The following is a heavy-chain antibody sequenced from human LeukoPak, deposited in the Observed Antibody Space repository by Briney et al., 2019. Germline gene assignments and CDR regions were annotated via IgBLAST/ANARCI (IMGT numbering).Heavy chain of an antibody. CDR1: GGSISSYY. D-gene: IGHD1-26*01. J-gene: IGHJ4*02. CDR2: IYYSGST. V-gene: IGHV4-59*01. Sequence: SETLSLTCTVSGGSISSYYWSWIRQPPGKGLKWIGYIYYSGSTNYNPSLKSRVTISVDTSKNQFSLKLSSVTAADTAVYYCARGVISGSPKAYFDYWGQGTLVTVSS. CDR3: ARGVISGSPKAYFDY.